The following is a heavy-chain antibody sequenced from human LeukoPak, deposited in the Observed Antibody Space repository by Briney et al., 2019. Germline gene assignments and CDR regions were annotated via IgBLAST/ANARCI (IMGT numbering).Heavy chain of an antibody. J-gene: IGHJ4*02. CDR2: IYYSGST. V-gene: IGHV4-31*03. Sequence: PSETLSLTCTVSGGSINSGGYYWSWIRQHPGKGLEWIGYIYYSGSTYYNPSLKSRVTISVDTSKNQFSLKLSSVTAADTAVYYCARAPAGRFDYWGQGTLVTVSS. CDR3: ARAPAGRFDY. CDR1: GGSINSGGYY.